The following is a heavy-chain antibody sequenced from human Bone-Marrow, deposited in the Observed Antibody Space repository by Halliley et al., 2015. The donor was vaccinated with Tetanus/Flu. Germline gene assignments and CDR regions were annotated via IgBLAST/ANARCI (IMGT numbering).Heavy chain of an antibody. V-gene: IGHV4-59*01. J-gene: IGHJ5*02. CDR2: ISYTGTP. D-gene: IGHD6-13*01. CDR3: ARDRGSSWYWFDP. Sequence: LEWIAYISYTGTPNVTPSLKTGVAISVDTSRNQFSLKLKSVTAADTAVYYCARDRGSSWYWFDPWGQGTLVPVSS.